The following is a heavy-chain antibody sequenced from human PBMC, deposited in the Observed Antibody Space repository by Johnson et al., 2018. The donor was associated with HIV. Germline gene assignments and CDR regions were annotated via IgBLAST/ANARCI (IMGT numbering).Heavy chain of an antibody. CDR3: ARLKNGAFDI. D-gene: IGHD2-8*01. Sequence: QLVESGGGLVQPGGSLRLSCAASGFTFSSYAMSWVRQAPGKGLEWVSYISSSGSTIYYADPVKGRFPISRDNSKNTLFLQMNSLRVEDTAVYYCARLKNGAFDIWGQGTMVTVSS. J-gene: IGHJ3*02. V-gene: IGHV3-48*01. CDR2: ISSSGSTI. CDR1: GFTFSSYA.